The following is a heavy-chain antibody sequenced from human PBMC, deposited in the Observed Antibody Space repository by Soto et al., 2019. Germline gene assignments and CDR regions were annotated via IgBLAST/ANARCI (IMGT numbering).Heavy chain of an antibody. CDR1: GGSISSSY. V-gene: IGHV4-59*08. D-gene: IGHD3-9*01. J-gene: IGHJ6*04. CDR3: ARHSTGLDV. CDR2: IHYSGST. Sequence: QVQLQESGPGLVKPSETLSLTCTVSGGSISSSYWSWIRQPPGKGLEWVGYIHYSGSTHYNHSLNSRITISLDTSKNHFSLKLTSVTAADTAVYYCARHSTGLDVWGKGTTVTVSS.